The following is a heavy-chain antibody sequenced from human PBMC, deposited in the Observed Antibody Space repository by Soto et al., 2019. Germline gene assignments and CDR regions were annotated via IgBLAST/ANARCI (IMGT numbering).Heavy chain of an antibody. V-gene: IGHV1-18*01. Sequence: QVQLVQSGAEVKKPGASVKVSCKASGYTFTNYGISWVRQAPGQGLEWMGWISGNSRNTDYAQRLQGRVTMTTDTSTTTAYMELRSLRSDDTAVYYCGRSCTPLPSQYSSNWYDYWGQGTLVTVSS. D-gene: IGHD6-13*01. CDR1: GYTFTNYG. CDR3: GRSCTPLPSQYSSNWYDY. J-gene: IGHJ4*02. CDR2: ISGNSRNT.